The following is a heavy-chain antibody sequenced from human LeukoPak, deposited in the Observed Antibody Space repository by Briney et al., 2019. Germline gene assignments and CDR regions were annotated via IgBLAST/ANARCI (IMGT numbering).Heavy chain of an antibody. Sequence: PGGSLRLSCAASGFTFSSYAMHWVRQAPGKGLEYVSAISSNGGSTYYANSVKGRFTISRDNSKNTLYLQMGSLRAEDMAVYYCARERGYDFWSGSPIDYWGQGTLVTVSS. D-gene: IGHD3-3*01. CDR2: ISSNGGST. CDR3: ARERGYDFWSGSPIDY. CDR1: GFTFSSYA. V-gene: IGHV3-64*01. J-gene: IGHJ4*02.